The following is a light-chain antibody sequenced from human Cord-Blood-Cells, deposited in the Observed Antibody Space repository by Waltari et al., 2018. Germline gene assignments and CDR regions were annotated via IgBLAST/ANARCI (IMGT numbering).Light chain of an antibody. Sequence: QSVLTQPPSASGTPGQRVTISCSGSSSNIGSNYVYWYQQLPGTAPKLLIYGNNQRPAGVADRFSGSKSGTSASLAISGLRSEDEADYYCAAWDDSLSGWVFGGGTKLTVL. CDR2: GNN. J-gene: IGLJ3*02. CDR3: AAWDDSLSGWV. CDR1: SSNIGSNY. V-gene: IGLV1-47*01.